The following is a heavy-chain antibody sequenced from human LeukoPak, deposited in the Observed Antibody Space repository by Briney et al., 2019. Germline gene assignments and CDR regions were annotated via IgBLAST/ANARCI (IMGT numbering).Heavy chain of an antibody. D-gene: IGHD6-13*01. CDR3: ARGGIAAAGKSYYYYGMDV. J-gene: IGHJ6*02. CDR2: INHSGST. Sequence: SETLSLTCAVYGGAFSGYYWSWIRQPPGKGLEWIGEINHSGSTNYNPSLKSRVTISVDTSKNQFSLKLSSVTAADTAVYYCARGGIAAAGKSYYYYGMDVWGQGTTVTVSS. V-gene: IGHV4-34*01. CDR1: GGAFSGYY.